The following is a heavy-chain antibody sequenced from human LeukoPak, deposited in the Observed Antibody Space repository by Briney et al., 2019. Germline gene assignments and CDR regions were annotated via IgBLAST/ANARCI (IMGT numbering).Heavy chain of an antibody. V-gene: IGHV3-7*03. D-gene: IGHD3-9*01. CDR3: ARRAVYYDILTGLKVPVPTWFDP. J-gene: IGHJ5*02. Sequence: GGSLRLSSAASGFTFSSYWMSWVRQAPGKGLEWVANIKQDGSEKYYVDSVKGRFTISRDNAKNSLYLQMNSLRAEDTAVYYCARRAVYYDILTGLKVPVPTWFDPWGQGTLVTVSS. CDR1: GFTFSSYW. CDR2: IKQDGSEK.